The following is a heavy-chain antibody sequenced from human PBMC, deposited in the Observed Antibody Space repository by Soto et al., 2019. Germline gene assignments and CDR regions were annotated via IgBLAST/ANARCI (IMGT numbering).Heavy chain of an antibody. Sequence: GASVKVSCKASGVTFSSYAISWVRQAPGQGLEWMGGIIPIFGTANYAQKFQGRVTITADESTSTAYMELSSLRSEDTAVYYCARSLGYCSGGSCYSYYYGMDVWGQGTTVTVSS. CDR3: ARSLGYCSGGSCYSYYYGMDV. CDR1: GVTFSSYA. V-gene: IGHV1-69*13. J-gene: IGHJ6*02. D-gene: IGHD2-15*01. CDR2: IIPIFGTA.